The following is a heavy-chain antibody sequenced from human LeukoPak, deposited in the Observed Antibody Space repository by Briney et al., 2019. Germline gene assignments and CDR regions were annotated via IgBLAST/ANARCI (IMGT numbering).Heavy chain of an antibody. Sequence: PGGSLRLSCAASGFTVSNAWMSWVRQAPGKGLEWVGRIKSKTDGGTTDYAAPVKGRFTISRDDTKNTRYLQMNSLKTAGTAVYYCTTGVGATGFDYWGPGTLVTPSS. D-gene: IGHD1-26*01. CDR2: IKSKTDGGTT. V-gene: IGHV3-15*01. CDR1: GFTVSNAW. CDR3: TTGVGATGFDY. J-gene: IGHJ4*02.